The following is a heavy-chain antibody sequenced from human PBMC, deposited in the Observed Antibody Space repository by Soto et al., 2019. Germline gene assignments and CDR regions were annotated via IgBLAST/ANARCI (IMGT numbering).Heavy chain of an antibody. CDR1: GFTFSSYA. V-gene: IGHV3-30-3*01. CDR3: ARDHHSSYTLDY. J-gene: IGHJ4*02. D-gene: IGHD6-6*01. CDR2: ISYDGSNK. Sequence: TGGSLRLSCAASGFTFSSYAMHWVRQAPGKGLEWVAVISYDGSNKYYADSVKGRFTISRDNSKNTLYLQMNSLRAEDKAVYYCARDHHSSYTLDYWGQGTLVTVSS.